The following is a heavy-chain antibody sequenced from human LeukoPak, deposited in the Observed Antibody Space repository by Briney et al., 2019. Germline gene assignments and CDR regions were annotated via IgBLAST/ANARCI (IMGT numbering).Heavy chain of an antibody. V-gene: IGHV4-61*02. Sequence: KASETLSLTCSVSGDSINNDTNYWHWLREPAGKGLEWIGRMYVSGRSNYNPALKSRVSVSVDTLKSQFSLRLSSVTAADTATYFCARGSYIISSGYYRPFDNWGQGIRVIVSS. CDR3: ARGSYIISSGYYRPFDN. J-gene: IGHJ4*02. D-gene: IGHD3-3*01. CDR1: GDSINNDTNY. CDR2: MYVSGRS.